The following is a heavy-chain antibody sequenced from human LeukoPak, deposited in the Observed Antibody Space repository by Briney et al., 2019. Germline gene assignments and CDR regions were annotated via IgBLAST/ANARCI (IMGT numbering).Heavy chain of an antibody. CDR1: GFTFSSYW. CDR3: ARDWQLVRDYIDY. J-gene: IGHJ4*02. V-gene: IGHV3-7*01. CDR2: IKQDGSEK. Sequence: PGGSLRLSCAASGFTFSSYWMSWVRQAPGKGLEWVANIKQDGSEKYYVDSVKGRFTISRDNAKNSLYLQMNSLRAEDTAVYYCARDWQLVRDYIDYWGQGTLVTVSS. D-gene: IGHD6-13*01.